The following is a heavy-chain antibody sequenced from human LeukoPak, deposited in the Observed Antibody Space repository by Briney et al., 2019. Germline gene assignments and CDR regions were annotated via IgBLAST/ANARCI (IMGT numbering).Heavy chain of an antibody. Sequence: GGSLRLSCAASGFTFSSYGMHWVRQAPGKGLEWAALIWYDGNNKYYADSVKGRFTISRDNSKNTLYLQMNSLRAEDTAVYYCARQYCSGGDCYFFDWGQGTLVTVSS. CDR1: GFTFSSYG. CDR2: IWYDGNNK. CDR3: ARQYCSGGDCYFFD. D-gene: IGHD2-15*01. J-gene: IGHJ4*02. V-gene: IGHV3-33*01.